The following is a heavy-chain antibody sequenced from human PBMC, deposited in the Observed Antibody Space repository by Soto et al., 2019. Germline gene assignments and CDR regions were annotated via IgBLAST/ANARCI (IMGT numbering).Heavy chain of an antibody. J-gene: IGHJ5*02. Sequence: PGGSLRLSCAASGFTFSSYGMHWVRQAPGKGLEWVAVIWYDGSNKYYADSVKGRFTISRDNSKNTLYLQMNSLRAEDTAVYYCARDGSSGWYIAYNWFDPWGQGTLVTSPQ. V-gene: IGHV3-33*01. CDR1: GFTFSSYG. CDR3: ARDGSSGWYIAYNWFDP. D-gene: IGHD6-19*01. CDR2: IWYDGSNK.